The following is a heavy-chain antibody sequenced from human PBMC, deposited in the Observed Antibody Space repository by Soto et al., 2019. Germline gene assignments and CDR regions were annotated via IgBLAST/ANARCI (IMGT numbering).Heavy chain of an antibody. J-gene: IGHJ4*02. D-gene: IGHD5-12*01. CDR3: ALGPNCGYRFDS. V-gene: IGHV1-69*06. Sequence: QVQLVQSGAEVKKPGSSVKVSCEASGGTFSGHAISWVRQAPGQGPEWMGGLIPLFGTTQHAQNFQDRLTITADKSTSTAYMELTSLRFEDTAIYYCALGPNCGYRFDSWGQGTLVTVSS. CDR1: GGTFSGHA. CDR2: LIPLFGTT.